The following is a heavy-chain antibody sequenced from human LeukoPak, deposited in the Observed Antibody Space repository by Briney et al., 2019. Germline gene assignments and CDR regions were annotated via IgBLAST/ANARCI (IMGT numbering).Heavy chain of an antibody. CDR1: GFTLSSYE. CDR2: ISSSGSTI. CDR3: ARDLVVRGRWSWFDP. D-gene: IGHD3-10*01. V-gene: IGHV3-48*03. J-gene: IGHJ5*02. Sequence: PGGSLRLSCAASGFTLSSYEMNWFRQAPGKGLEWVSYISSSGSTICYADSVKGRFTISRDNAKNSLYLQMNSLRVEDMAVYYCARDLVVRGRWSWFDPRGQGTLVTVSS.